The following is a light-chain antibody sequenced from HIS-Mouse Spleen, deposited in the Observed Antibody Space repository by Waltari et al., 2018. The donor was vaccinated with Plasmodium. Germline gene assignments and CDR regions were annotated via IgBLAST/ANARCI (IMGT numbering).Light chain of an antibody. J-gene: IGKJ5*01. CDR3: QQYDKLPT. CDR2: DAS. V-gene: IGKV1-33*01. CDR1: QDISNY. Sequence: DIQMTQSPSSLSASVGNRVPITCQASQDISNYLNWDQQKPGKAPKLLIYDASNLETGVPSRFSGSGSGTDFTFTISSLQPEDIATYYCQQYDKLPTFGQGTRLEIK.